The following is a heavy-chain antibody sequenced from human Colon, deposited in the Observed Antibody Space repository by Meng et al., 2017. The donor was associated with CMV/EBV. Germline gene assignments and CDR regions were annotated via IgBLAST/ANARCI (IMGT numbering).Heavy chain of an antibody. CDR2: ISYDGSRT. D-gene: IGHD3-16*01. J-gene: IGHJ4*02. V-gene: IGHV3-30*18. CDR3: AKDRVGGGATTFDS. Sequence: SGFTFNNYDMHWVRQAPGRGLEWVAVISYDGSRTYYADSVKGRFTISRDNSKITLYLQMNSLIPEDTAFYYCAKDRVGGGATTFDSWGQGTLVTVSS. CDR1: GFTFNNYD.